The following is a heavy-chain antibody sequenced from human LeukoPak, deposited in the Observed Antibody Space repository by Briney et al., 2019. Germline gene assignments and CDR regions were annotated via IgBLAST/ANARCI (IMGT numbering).Heavy chain of an antibody. CDR1: GGSISSDGYY. CDR2: INYSGTT. Sequence: PSETLSLTCTVSGGSISSDGYYWSWIRQHPVKGLEWIGYINYSGTTYYNPSLKSRLTTSVDTSKNQFSLNLSSVTAADAAVYYCARIDLRGVEGHYYYMDVWGKGTTVTVSS. D-gene: IGHD3-10*01. V-gene: IGHV4-31*03. CDR3: ARIDLRGVEGHYYYMDV. J-gene: IGHJ6*03.